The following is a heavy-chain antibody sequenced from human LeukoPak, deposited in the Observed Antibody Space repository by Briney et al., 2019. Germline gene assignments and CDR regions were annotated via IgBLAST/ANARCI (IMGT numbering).Heavy chain of an antibody. CDR3: AGGTTWNYYNY. D-gene: IGHD1-7*01. V-gene: IGHV4-59*01. J-gene: IGHJ4*02. Sequence: PSETLSLTCTVSGGSISSYYWSWIRQPPGKGLEWIGYIYYSGGTNYNPSLKSRVTISVDTSKNQFSLKLNSVTAADTAVYYCAGGTTWNYYNYWGQGTLVTVS. CDR2: IYYSGGT. CDR1: GGSISSYY.